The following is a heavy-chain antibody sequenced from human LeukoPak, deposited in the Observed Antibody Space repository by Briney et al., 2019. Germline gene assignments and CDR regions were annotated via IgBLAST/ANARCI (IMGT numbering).Heavy chain of an antibody. CDR2: IKSKTDGGTT. CDR3: ARDPNYYTNNWYWLY. CDR1: GFTFSNAW. Sequence: GGSLRLSCAASGFTFSNAWMSWVRQAPGKGLEWLGLIKSKTDGGTTDYTAPVKGRFTISRDNSKNTLYLQMNSLRTEDTAVYYCARDPNYYTNNWYWLYWGQGTLVTVSS. V-gene: IGHV3-15*01. J-gene: IGHJ4*02. D-gene: IGHD3-3*01.